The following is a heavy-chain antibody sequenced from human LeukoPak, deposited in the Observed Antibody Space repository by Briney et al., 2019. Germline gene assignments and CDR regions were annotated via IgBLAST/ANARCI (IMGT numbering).Heavy chain of an antibody. V-gene: IGHV1-8*01. CDR2: MNPNSGNT. J-gene: IGHJ6*02. CDR1: GYTFTSYN. D-gene: IGHD3-10*02. CDR3: ARGPVEAVFGVSTED. Sequence: GASVKVSCKASGYTFTSYNINWVRQAIGQGLEWMGWMNPNSGNTGYAQKFQGRVSMTRDTSISTAYTELSSLRSEDTAVYYCARGPVEAVFGVSTEDWGQGTTVTVSS.